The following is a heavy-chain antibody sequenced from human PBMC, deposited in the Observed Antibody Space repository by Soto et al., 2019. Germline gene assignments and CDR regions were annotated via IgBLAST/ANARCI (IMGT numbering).Heavy chain of an antibody. CDR2: ISGDGSST. V-gene: IGHV3-74*01. Sequence: EVQLVDSGGGLGQPGGSLRLSCAASEFTFRSYWMHWVRQSPGKGLVWVSRISGDGSSTTYADSVRGRFTISRDNAKNTVYLQMDSLRAEDTAVYYCARSLPGTYGAFDLWGQGTMVTVSS. CDR3: ARSLPGTYGAFDL. D-gene: IGHD1-7*01. CDR1: EFTFRSYW. J-gene: IGHJ3*01.